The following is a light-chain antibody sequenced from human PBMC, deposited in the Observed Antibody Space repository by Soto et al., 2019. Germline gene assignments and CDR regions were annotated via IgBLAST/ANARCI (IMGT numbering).Light chain of an antibody. CDR3: QQRSDWPS. CDR1: ESVSTN. Sequence: IVMTQSPATLSVSPGERVTLSCRASESVSTNLAWYQQKAGQAPRLLIYAASTRATGIPNRFSGSGSGTDFTLTISRLEPEDFAVYYCQQRSDWPSFGQGTRREIK. V-gene: IGKV3D-15*01. J-gene: IGKJ5*01. CDR2: AAS.